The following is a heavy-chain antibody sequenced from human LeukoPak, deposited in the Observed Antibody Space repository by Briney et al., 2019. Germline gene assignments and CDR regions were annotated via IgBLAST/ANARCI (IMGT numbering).Heavy chain of an antibody. J-gene: IGHJ6*02. CDR1: GFTFSSYW. Sequence: PGGSLRLSCAASGFTFSSYWMSWVRQAPGKGLEWVANIEQGGSEKYYVDSVKGRFTISRDNAKNSLYLQMNSLRAEDTAVYYCARDRCSSTSCYPDNYCYYGMDVWGQGTTVTVSS. D-gene: IGHD2-2*01. V-gene: IGHV3-7*01. CDR3: ARDRCSSTSCYPDNYCYYGMDV. CDR2: IEQGGSEK.